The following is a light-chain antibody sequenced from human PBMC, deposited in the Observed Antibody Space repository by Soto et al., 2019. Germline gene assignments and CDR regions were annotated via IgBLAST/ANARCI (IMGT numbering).Light chain of an antibody. CDR3: QKYNSVPPT. CDR1: QGISDY. J-gene: IGKJ1*01. V-gene: IGKV1-27*01. Sequence: DIQITQSPSSLSASVGDRVTITCRASQGISDYLAWYQQKPGKVPKLLIYAASTLRSGVPSRFRGSGSVTDFTLTISSLQPEDVATYYCQKYNSVPPTFGQGTKVEIK. CDR2: AAS.